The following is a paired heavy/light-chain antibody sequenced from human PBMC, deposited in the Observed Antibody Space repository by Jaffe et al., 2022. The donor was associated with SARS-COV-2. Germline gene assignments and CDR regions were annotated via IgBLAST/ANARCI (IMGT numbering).Heavy chain of an antibody. D-gene: IGHD3-9*01. J-gene: IGHJ6*02. CDR2: ISLTGYDT. Sequence: EVQLLESGGGFVEPGGSLRLSCAASGFSFSSSAVNWIRQAPGKGLDWVSSISLTGYDTHYADSVKGRFIISKDNSKNTVYLEMTSLRVDDTAVYYCATPAIRAGSQRYWFGMDVWGQGTTVTVSS. V-gene: IGHV3-23*01. CDR1: GFSFSSSA. CDR3: ATPAIRAGSQRYWFGMDV.
Light chain of an antibody. CDR3: SSFAATALYV. V-gene: IGLV2-8*01. Sequence: QSALTQPPSASGFPGQSVTISCTGTISDVGGYEYVSWYQQHPGKAPKLLIYQDIKRPSGVPDRFSGSKSGNRASLTVSGLQAEDEAVYHCSSFAATALYVFGTGTELTVL. J-gene: IGLJ1*01. CDR1: ISDVGGYEY. CDR2: QDI.